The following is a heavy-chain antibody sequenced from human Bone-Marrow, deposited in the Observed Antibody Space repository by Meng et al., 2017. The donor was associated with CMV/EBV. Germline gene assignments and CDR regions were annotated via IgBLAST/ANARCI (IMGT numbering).Heavy chain of an antibody. D-gene: IGHD3-3*01. V-gene: IGHV1-2*02. CDR1: GDTFTGYY. J-gene: IGHJ6*02. CDR2: INPNSGGT. CDR3: ARDARAGYDFWSGYRPYYYYYGMDV. Sequence: ASVKVSCKASGDTFTGYYMHWVRQAPGQGLEWMGWINPNSGGTNYAQEFQGRVTMTRDKSISTAYMVLSRLRSYDTAVYYCARDARAGYDFWSGYRPYYYYYGMDVWGQGTTVTVSS.